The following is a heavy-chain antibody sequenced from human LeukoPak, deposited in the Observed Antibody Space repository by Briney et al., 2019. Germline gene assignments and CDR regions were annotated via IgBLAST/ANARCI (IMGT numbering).Heavy chain of an antibody. CDR3: TKTAGIAAAADFDY. Sequence: GGSLRLSCAASGFTFSNYGMSWVRQAPGKGLEWVSSISGSGDSTYYADSVKGRFTISRDNSKNTLYLQMNSLRAEDTAVYYCTKTAGIAAAADFDYWGQGTLVTVSS. D-gene: IGHD6-13*01. CDR1: GFTFSNYG. J-gene: IGHJ4*02. V-gene: IGHV3-23*01. CDR2: ISGSGDST.